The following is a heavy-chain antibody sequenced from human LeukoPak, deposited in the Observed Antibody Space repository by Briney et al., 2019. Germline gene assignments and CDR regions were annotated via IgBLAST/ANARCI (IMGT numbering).Heavy chain of an antibody. CDR3: ARGVVDYYDSSGYYYFDY. CDR2: IIPIFGTA. J-gene: IGHJ4*02. CDR1: GGTFSSYA. V-gene: IGHV1-69*01. Sequence: SVKVACKASGGTFSSYAISWVRQAPGQGLEWMGGIIPIFGTANYAQKFQGRVTITADESTRTAYMELSSLRSEDTAVYYCARGVVDYYDSSGYYYFDYWGQGTLVTVSS. D-gene: IGHD3-22*01.